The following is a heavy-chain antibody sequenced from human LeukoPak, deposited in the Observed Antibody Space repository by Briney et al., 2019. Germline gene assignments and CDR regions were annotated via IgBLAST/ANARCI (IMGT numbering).Heavy chain of an antibody. CDR3: ARDINGYYYDSHGYYPTDL. J-gene: IGHJ5*02. Sequence: ASVMVSCKASGYIFTSYGISRVRQAPGQGLEWMGWISVYNGNTNYPQRLQGRVTMITDTSTTTAYMELRSLRSDDTAVYYCARDINGYYYDSHGYYPTDLWGQGTLVTVSS. CDR2: ISVYNGNT. V-gene: IGHV1-18*01. D-gene: IGHD3-22*01. CDR1: GYIFTSYG.